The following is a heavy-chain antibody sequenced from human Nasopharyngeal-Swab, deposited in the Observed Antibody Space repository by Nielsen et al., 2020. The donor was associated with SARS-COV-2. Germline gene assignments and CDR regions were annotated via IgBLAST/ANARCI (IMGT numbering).Heavy chain of an antibody. J-gene: IGHJ4*02. Sequence: WVRQAPGQGLEWMGWMNPNSGNTGYAQKFQGRVTMTRNTSISTAYMELSSLRPEDTAVYYCARAGKIQLWFNSLYYFDYWGQGTLVTVSS. D-gene: IGHD5-18*01. V-gene: IGHV1-8*01. CDR3: ARAGKIQLWFNSLYYFDY. CDR2: MNPNSGNT.